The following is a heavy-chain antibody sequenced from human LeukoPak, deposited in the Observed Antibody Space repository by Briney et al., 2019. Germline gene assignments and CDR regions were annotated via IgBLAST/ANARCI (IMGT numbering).Heavy chain of an antibody. J-gene: IGHJ4*02. V-gene: IGHV4-38-2*02. CDR2: IYHSGST. Sequence: TSETLSLTCTVSGYSISSGYYWGWIRQPPGKGLEWIGSIYHSGSTYYNPSLKSRVTISVDTSKNQFSLKLSSVTAADTAVYYCARGLVTMVRGAAFFDYWGQGTLVTVSS. CDR1: GYSISSGYY. D-gene: IGHD3-10*01. CDR3: ARGLVTMVRGAAFFDY.